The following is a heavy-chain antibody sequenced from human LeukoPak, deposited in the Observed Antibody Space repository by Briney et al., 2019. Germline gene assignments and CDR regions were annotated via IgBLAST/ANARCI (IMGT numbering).Heavy chain of an antibody. V-gene: IGHV3-7*01. Sequence: PGGSLKLSCVASSFIFSNCWMSWVRQTPGRGLEWVANINEDGGEKHYADSVKGRFTITRDNAKNSLYLQMNSLRVEDTAVYYCARGWGERGKCRGGTCNNPQFDYWGRGTLVTVSS. J-gene: IGHJ4*02. D-gene: IGHD2-15*01. CDR3: ARGWGERGKCRGGTCNNPQFDY. CDR1: SFIFSNCW. CDR2: INEDGGEK.